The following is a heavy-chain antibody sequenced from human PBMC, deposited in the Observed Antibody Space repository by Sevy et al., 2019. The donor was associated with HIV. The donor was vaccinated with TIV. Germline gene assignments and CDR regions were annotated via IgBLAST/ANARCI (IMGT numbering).Heavy chain of an antibody. J-gene: IGHJ4*02. D-gene: IGHD1-26*01. CDR2: ISWNSDII. CDR3: AKATSGNYGAFDY. V-gene: IGHV3-9*01. Sequence: GGSLRLSCAASRFTFDDYAMHWVRQPPGKGLQWVSGISWNSDIIVYADSVKGRFTISRDNAKNSLYLQMNSLRAEDTALYYCAKATSGNYGAFDYWGQGTLVTVSS. CDR1: RFTFDDYA.